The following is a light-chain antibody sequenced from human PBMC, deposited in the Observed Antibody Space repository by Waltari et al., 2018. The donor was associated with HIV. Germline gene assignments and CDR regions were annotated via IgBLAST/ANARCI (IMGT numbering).Light chain of an antibody. CDR2: EDS. CDR3: YSTDSRGIVV. CDR1: ALPKTN. Sequence: SYELTQPPSVSVSPGQTARITCSGDALPKTNAYWYQKKSGQAPVLVIFEDSKRPSGIPERFSGSSSGTMVTLIISGAQVEDEADYYCYSTDSRGIVVFGGGTKLTVL. J-gene: IGLJ2*01. V-gene: IGLV3-10*01.